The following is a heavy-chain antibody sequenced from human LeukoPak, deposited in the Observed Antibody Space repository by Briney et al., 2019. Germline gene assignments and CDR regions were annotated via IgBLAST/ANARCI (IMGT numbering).Heavy chain of an antibody. CDR3: AREELTSGPFDY. D-gene: IGHD3-16*01. V-gene: IGHV1-2*02. Sequence: ASVKVSCKASGYTFTGYYIHWVRQAPGQGLEWMGWINPNSGGTNYAQKFQGRVTMTRDTSISTAYMELSRLRSDDTAVYYCAREELTSGPFDYWGQGTLVTVSS. J-gene: IGHJ4*02. CDR2: INPNSGGT. CDR1: GYTFTGYY.